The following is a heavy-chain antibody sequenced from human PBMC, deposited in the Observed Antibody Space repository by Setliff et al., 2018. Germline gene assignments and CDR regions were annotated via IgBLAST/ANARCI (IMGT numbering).Heavy chain of an antibody. CDR1: GGSFSGYY. V-gene: IGHV4-34*01. CDR3: ARGGYSRGPPVYYSDY. Sequence: PSETLSLTCAVYGGSFSGYYWSWIRQPPGKGLEWIGEINHSGSTNYNPSLKSRVTISVDTSKNQFSLKLSSVTAADTAVYYCARGGYSRGPPVYYSDYWGQGTLVTVSS. D-gene: IGHD5-12*01. J-gene: IGHJ4*02. CDR2: INHSGST.